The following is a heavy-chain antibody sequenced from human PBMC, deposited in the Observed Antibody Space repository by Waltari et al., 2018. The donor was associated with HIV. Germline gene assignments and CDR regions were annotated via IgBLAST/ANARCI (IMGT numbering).Heavy chain of an antibody. V-gene: IGHV4-34*01. D-gene: IGHD5-12*01. CDR2: IDHRGRT. CDR3: ARGTKPAPYNGWPRGAFDI. J-gene: IGHJ3*02. CDR1: GGSFTDDY. Sequence: QVQQHQWGAGLLKPSETLALICTVDGGSFTDDYWTWIRQSPRKGLEWIGEIDHRGRTNSSPSLRSRVTISFDMSNNQFSLRLTAVTPSDSAVYFCARGTKPAPYNGWPRGAFDIWGQGTVVTVSS.